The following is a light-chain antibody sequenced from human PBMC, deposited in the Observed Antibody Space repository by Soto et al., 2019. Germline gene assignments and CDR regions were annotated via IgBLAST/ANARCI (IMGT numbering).Light chain of an antibody. CDR1: QSVSSSY. J-gene: IGKJ2*01. Sequence: EIVLTQSPGTLSLSPGERATLSCRASQSVSSSYLAWYQQKPGQAPRLLIYGASNRATGIPDRFSGSGSGTDFTLTISRLEPEDCAVDYCQQYGSSPRTFGQGTKLEIK. CDR2: GAS. V-gene: IGKV3-20*01. CDR3: QQYGSSPRT.